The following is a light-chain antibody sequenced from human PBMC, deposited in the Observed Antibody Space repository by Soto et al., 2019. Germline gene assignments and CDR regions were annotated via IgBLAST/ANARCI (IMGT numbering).Light chain of an antibody. CDR1: QTLRNK. CDR2: GGF. CDR3: QQHNAWPLT. V-gene: IGKV3-15*01. J-gene: IGKJ3*01. Sequence: IVLTQSPGTLSVSPGERVILSCRASQTLRNKLAWYQQKPGQAPRLHIYGGFTRATGIPARFSGSGSGTEFTLTITSLQSEDFAIYYCQQHNAWPLTFGPGTKLDLK.